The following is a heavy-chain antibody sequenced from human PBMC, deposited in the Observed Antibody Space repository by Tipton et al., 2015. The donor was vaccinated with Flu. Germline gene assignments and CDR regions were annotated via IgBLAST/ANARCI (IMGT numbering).Heavy chain of an antibody. CDR3: ARLGYDFWSGYSNWFDP. V-gene: IGHV1-8*01. CDR1: GYTFTSYD. CDR2: MNPNSGNT. D-gene: IGHD3-3*01. J-gene: IGHJ5*02. Sequence: QVQLVQSGAEVKKPGASVKVSCKASGYTFTSYDINWVRQATGQGLAWMGWMNPNSGNTGYAQKFQGRVTMTRNTSISTAYMELSSLRSEDTAEYYCARLGYDFWSGYSNWFDPWGQGTLVTVSS.